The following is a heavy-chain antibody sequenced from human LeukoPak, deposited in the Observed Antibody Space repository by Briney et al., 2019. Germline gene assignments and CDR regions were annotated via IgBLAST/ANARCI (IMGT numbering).Heavy chain of an antibody. CDR1: GFTFSSYW. V-gene: IGHV3-74*01. D-gene: IGHD1-26*01. CDR2: INSDGSST. Sequence: PGGSLRLSCAASGFTFSSYWVHWVRQAPGKGLVWVSPINSDGSSTSYADSVKGRFTISRDNAKNTLSLQMNSLRAEDTAVYYCARVGGSNAFDIWGQGTILSVSS. J-gene: IGHJ3*02. CDR3: ARVGGSNAFDI.